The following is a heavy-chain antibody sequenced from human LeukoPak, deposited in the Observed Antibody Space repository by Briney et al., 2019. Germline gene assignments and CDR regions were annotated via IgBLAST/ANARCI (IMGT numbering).Heavy chain of an antibody. V-gene: IGHV1-2*02. J-gene: IGHJ2*01. CDR1: VYTFTGYY. CDR2: INPNSGGT. Sequence: GASVKVSCKASVYTFTGYYMHWVRQAPGQGLEWMGWINPNSGGTNYAQKFQGRVTMTRDTSISTAYMQLSSLRSDDTAVYYCARGSRTDYYDSSGYYLWYFDPWGRGTQVTVSS. CDR3: ARGSRTDYYDSSGYYLWYFDP. D-gene: IGHD3-22*01.